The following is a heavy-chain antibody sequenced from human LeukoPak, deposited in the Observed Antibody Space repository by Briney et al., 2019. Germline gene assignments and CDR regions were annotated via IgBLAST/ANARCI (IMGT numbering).Heavy chain of an antibody. J-gene: IGHJ4*02. CDR1: GGTFSSYA. D-gene: IGHD6-19*01. CDR3: ASSSLPQWLVDY. V-gene: IGHV1-69*01. CDR2: IIPIFGTA. Sequence: GASVKVSCKASGGTFSSYAISWVRQAPGQGLEWMGGIIPIFGTANYAQKFQGRVTITADESTSTAYMELSSLRSEDTAVYYCASSSLPQWLVDYWGQGTLVTVSS.